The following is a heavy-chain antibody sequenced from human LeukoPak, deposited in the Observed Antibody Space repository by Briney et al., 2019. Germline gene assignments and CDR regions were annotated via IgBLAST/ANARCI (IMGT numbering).Heavy chain of an antibody. CDR2: ISSSSSYI. D-gene: IGHD4-11*01. V-gene: IGHV3-21*01. J-gene: IGHJ4*02. CDR3: ASDSTGYALTTPFDY. CDR1: GFTFSSYS. Sequence: PGGSLRLSCAASGFTFSSYSMNWVRQAPGKGLEWVSSISSSSSYIYYADSVKGRFTISRDNAKNSLYLQMNSLRAEDTAVYYCASDSTGYALTTPFDYWGQRTLVTVSS.